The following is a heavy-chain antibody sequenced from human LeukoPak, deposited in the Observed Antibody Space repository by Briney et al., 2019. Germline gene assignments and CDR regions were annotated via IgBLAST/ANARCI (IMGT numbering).Heavy chain of an antibody. CDR3: ARGVVVVPAAIDAFDI. D-gene: IGHD2-2*01. J-gene: IGHJ3*02. Sequence: ASVKVSCXASGYTFTSYDINWVRQATGQGLEWMGWMNPNSGNTGYAQKFQGRVTITRNTSISTAYMELSSLRSEDTAVYYCARGVVVVPAAIDAFDIWGQGTMVTVSS. CDR2: MNPNSGNT. CDR1: GYTFTSYD. V-gene: IGHV1-8*03.